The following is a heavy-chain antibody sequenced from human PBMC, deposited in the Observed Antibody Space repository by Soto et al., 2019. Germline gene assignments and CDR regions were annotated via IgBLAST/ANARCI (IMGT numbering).Heavy chain of an antibody. D-gene: IGHD2-21*01. V-gene: IGHV4-30-4*01. Sequence: PSETLSITCSFSVGSISIGYYYWSWIRQLPGKGLEWIGNIYYSGNTYYNPSLKSRLIISIDTSKKQFSLKVGSVTAADTAVYYCASYSIYGMDVWGQGTTVTVSS. CDR1: VGSISIGYYY. CDR2: IYYSGNT. J-gene: IGHJ6*02. CDR3: ASYSIYGMDV.